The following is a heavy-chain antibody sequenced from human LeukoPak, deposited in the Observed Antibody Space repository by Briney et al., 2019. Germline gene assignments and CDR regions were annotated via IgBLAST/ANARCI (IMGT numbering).Heavy chain of an antibody. CDR3: ARGDAAAGTWARYNWFDP. Sequence: ASVKVSCKASGGTFSSYAISWVRQAPGQGLEWMGWIGAYNGNTNYAQKLQGRVTMTTDTSTSTAYMELWSLRSDDTAVYYCARGDAAAGTWARYNWFDPWGQGTLVTVSS. J-gene: IGHJ5*02. V-gene: IGHV1-18*01. CDR1: GGTFSSYA. CDR2: IGAYNGNT. D-gene: IGHD6-13*01.